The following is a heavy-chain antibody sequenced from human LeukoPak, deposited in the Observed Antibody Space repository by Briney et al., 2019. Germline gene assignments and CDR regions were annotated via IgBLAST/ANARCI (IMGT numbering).Heavy chain of an antibody. CDR3: ARHRYCSSTSCYGVSDY. V-gene: IGHV5-10-1*01. D-gene: IGHD2-2*01. CDR2: IDPSDSYT. J-gene: IGHJ4*02. Sequence: GESLRISCKGSGYSFTSYWISWVRQMPGKGLEWMGRIDPSDSYTNYSPSFQGHVTISADKSISTAYLQWSSLKASDTAMYYCARHRYCSSTSCYGVSDYWGQGTLVTVSS. CDR1: GYSFTSYW.